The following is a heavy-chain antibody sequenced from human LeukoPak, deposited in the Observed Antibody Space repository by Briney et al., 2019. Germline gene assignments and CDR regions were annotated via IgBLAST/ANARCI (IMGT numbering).Heavy chain of an antibody. D-gene: IGHD2-2*01. Sequence: PSETLSLTCTVSGGSISSGDYYWSWIRQPPGKGLEWIGYIYYSGSTYYNPSLKSRVTISVDTSKNQFSLKLSSVTAADTAVYYCARVVPAAKDAFDVWGQGTMVTVSS. CDR1: GGSISSGDYY. CDR2: IYYSGST. J-gene: IGHJ3*01. CDR3: ARVVPAAKDAFDV. V-gene: IGHV4-30-4*08.